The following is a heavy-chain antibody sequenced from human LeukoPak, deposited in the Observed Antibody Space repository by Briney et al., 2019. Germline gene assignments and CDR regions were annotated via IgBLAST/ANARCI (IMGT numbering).Heavy chain of an antibody. CDR3: ARGLSYYDILTGFWFNP. J-gene: IGHJ5*02. D-gene: IGHD3-9*01. CDR2: INPNSGGT. V-gene: IGHV1-2*02. Sequence: ASVKVSCKASGYTFTGYYMHWVRQAPGQGLEWMGWINPNSGGTNYAQKFQGRVTMTRDTSISTAYMELSRLRSDDTAVYYCARGLSYYDILTGFWFNPWGQGTLVTVSS. CDR1: GYTFTGYY.